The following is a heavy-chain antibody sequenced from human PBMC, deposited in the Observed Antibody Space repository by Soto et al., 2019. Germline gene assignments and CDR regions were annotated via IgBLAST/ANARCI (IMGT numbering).Heavy chain of an antibody. J-gene: IGHJ6*02. CDR3: AREFESGSVYGMDV. D-gene: IGHD3-10*01. CDR2: MNPNSGNT. Sequence: ASVKVSCKASGYTFTSYDINWVRQATGQGLEWMGWMNPNSGNTGYAQKFQGRVTMTRNTSISTAYMELSSLRAEDTAVYYCAREFESGSVYGMDVWGQGTTVTVSS. V-gene: IGHV1-8*01. CDR1: GYTFTSYD.